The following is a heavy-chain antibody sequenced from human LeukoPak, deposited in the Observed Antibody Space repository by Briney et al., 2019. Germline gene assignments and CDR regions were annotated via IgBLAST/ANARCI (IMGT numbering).Heavy chain of an antibody. CDR2: IRSKAYGGAT. Sequence: SGGSLRLSCTASGFTFGDYAMSWVRQAPGKGLEWVGFIRSKAYGGATEYAASVKGRFTISRDDSKSIAYLQMNSLKTEDIAVYHCTSSGYSSGPGAIDSWGQGTLVTVSS. CDR3: TSSGYSSGPGAIDS. V-gene: IGHV3-49*04. CDR1: GFTFGDYA. J-gene: IGHJ4*02. D-gene: IGHD6-19*01.